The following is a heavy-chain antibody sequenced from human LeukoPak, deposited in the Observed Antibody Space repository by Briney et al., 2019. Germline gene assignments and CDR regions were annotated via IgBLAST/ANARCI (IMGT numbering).Heavy chain of an antibody. Sequence: SETLSLTCAVSGYSISSGYYWGWIRQPPGKGLEWIGSIYHSGSTYYNPSLKSRVTISVDTSKNQFSLKLSSVTAADTAMYYCARRQGYYYYMDVWGKGTTVTVSS. CDR1: GYSISSGYY. CDR2: IYHSGST. CDR3: ARRQGYYYYMDV. J-gene: IGHJ6*03. V-gene: IGHV4-38-2*01.